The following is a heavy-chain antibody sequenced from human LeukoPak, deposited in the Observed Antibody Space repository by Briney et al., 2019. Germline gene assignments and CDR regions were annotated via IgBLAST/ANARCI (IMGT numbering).Heavy chain of an antibody. CDR3: ARDSVREYYDSSGYDA. Sequence: PSETLSLTCTVSGGSISSGGYYWSWIRQHPGKGLKWIGYIYYSGSTYYNSSLKSRVTISVDTSKNQFSLKLSSVTAADTAVYYCARDSVREYYDSSGYDAWGQGTLVTVSS. CDR1: GGSISSGGYY. J-gene: IGHJ1*01. CDR2: IYYSGST. V-gene: IGHV4-31*03. D-gene: IGHD3-22*01.